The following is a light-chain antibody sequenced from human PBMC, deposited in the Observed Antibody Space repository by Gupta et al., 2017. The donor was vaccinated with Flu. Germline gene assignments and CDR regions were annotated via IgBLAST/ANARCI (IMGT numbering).Light chain of an antibody. CDR3: QHTDSPPFT. J-gene: IGKJ4*01. Sequence: DIQMTQSPSSLSASVGDRVTITCRTSQSVNIFLNWYQQKPGKAPKLLIYGASSLHTGVPSRFSGSSSGTDFTLTIARLQPEDFATYYCQHTDSPPFTFGRGTKVEIK. CDR2: GAS. V-gene: IGKV1-39*01. CDR1: QSVNIF.